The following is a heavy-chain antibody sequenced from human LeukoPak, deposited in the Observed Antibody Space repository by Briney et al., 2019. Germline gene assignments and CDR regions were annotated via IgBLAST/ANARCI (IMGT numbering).Heavy chain of an antibody. V-gene: IGHV3-66*02. J-gene: IGHJ4*02. D-gene: IGHD5-24*01. CDR3: ARDGKSGEMASFDY. CDR2: IYDAAET. CDR1: GLTVSSNY. Sequence: GGSLRLSCAISGLTVSSNYMAWVRQAPGKGLEWVTVIYDAAETYYVDSVKGRFTISRDNSKNTVYLQMNSLRPEDTAVYYCARDGKSGEMASFDYWGQGTLVTVSS.